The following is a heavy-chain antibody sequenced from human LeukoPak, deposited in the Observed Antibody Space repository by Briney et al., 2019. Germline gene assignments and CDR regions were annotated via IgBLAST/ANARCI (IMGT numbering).Heavy chain of an antibody. CDR3: ARVRRYDFWSGYYADY. Sequence: GGSLRLSCAASGFTFSDYYMSWIRQAPGKGLEWVSYISSSGSTIYYADSVKGRFTISRDNAKNSLYLQMNSLRAEDTAVYYCARVRRYDFWSGYYADYWGQGTLVTVS. CDR1: GFTFSDYY. CDR2: ISSSGSTI. J-gene: IGHJ4*02. V-gene: IGHV3-11*04. D-gene: IGHD3-3*01.